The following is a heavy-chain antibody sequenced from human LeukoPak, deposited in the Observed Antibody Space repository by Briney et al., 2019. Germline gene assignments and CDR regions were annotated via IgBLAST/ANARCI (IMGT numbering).Heavy chain of an antibody. CDR3: ARDWAGGWDY. V-gene: IGHV3-30-3*01. CDR1: GFTFNTFA. D-gene: IGHD1-26*01. CDR2: IGTNGGSE. J-gene: IGHJ4*02. Sequence: GGSLRLSCVASGFTFNTFAMHWVRQGPGKGLEWVAVIGTNGGSEKYAASVKGRFTISRDISRTTLSLEMNSLRAEDTAVYYCARDWAGGWDYWGQGTLVTVSS.